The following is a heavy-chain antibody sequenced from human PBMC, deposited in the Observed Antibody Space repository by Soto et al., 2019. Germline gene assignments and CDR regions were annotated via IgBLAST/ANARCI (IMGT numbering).Heavy chain of an antibody. Sequence: QVQLVESGGGVVQPGRSLRLSCAASGFTFSSYAMHWVRQAPGKGLEWVAVISYDGSNKYYADSVKGRFTISRDNSKNTLYLQMNSLRAEDTAVYYCARWTYIGAFDIWGQGKMVTVSS. CDR3: ARWTYIGAFDI. J-gene: IGHJ3*02. CDR1: GFTFSSYA. CDR2: ISYDGSNK. D-gene: IGHD2-15*01. V-gene: IGHV3-30-3*01.